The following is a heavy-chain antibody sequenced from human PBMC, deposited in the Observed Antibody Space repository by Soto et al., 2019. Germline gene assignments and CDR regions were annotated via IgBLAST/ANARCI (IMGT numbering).Heavy chain of an antibody. V-gene: IGHV3-23*01. CDR2: ISGSGGST. J-gene: IGHJ6*02. CDR3: ARDFRGSYGVFYYGMDV. D-gene: IGHD5-18*01. CDR1: GFTFSSYA. Sequence: GGSLRLSCAASGFTFSSYAMSWVRQAPGKGLEWVSAISGSGGSTYYADSVKGRFTISRDNSKNTLYLQMNSLRAEDTAVYYCARDFRGSYGVFYYGMDVWGQGTTVTVSS.